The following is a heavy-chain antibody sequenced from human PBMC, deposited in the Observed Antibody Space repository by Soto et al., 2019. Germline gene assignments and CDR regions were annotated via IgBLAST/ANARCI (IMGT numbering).Heavy chain of an antibody. CDR2: INGGNGGT. CDR3: ETDYMRGRDY. V-gene: IGHV1-3*01. D-gene: IGHD5-12*01. CDR1: GYRFISYG. Sequence: QVQLVQSGAEVKKPGASVKISCKASGYRFISYGIHWVRQAPGQRPEWMGWINGGNGGTEYSQSFQGRDTITMDTSATTGFVDLRIFVSLDTAIYYCETDYMRGRDYWGQGALVAVSS. J-gene: IGHJ4*02.